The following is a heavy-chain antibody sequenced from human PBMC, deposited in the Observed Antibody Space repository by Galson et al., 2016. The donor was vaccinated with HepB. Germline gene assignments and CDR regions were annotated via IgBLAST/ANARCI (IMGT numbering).Heavy chain of an antibody. CDR1: GFSLNNLGVS. CDR3: EFRQAPALGSSASIGY. D-gene: IGHD2-21*01. CDR2: VHWNNDK. Sequence: PALVKPTQTLTLTCTFSGFSLNNLGVSVGWIRQPPGRALEWLAVVHWNNDKRYSSPLKGRPTLPKDMYSNQVVLTLTNMDPVDTATYYCEFRQAPALGSSASIGYWGQGILVTVSS. J-gene: IGHJ4*02. V-gene: IGHV2-5*01.